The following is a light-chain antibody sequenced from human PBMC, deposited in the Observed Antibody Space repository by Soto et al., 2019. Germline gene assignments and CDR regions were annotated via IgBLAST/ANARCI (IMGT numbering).Light chain of an antibody. J-gene: IGKJ2*01. V-gene: IGKV3-20*01. CDR1: QSVSSSY. CDR2: GAS. Sequence: EIVLTQSPGTLSLSPGERATLSCRASQSVSSSYLAWYQQKPGQAPRLLIYGASNRATGIPDRFSGSGSGTDVTLTISGLEPEDFAVYYCQRYGSSPPYTFGQGTKLEIK. CDR3: QRYGSSPPYT.